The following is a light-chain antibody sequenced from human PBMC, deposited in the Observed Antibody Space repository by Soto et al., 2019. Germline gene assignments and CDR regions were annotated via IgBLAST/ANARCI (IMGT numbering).Light chain of an antibody. CDR2: GAS. V-gene: IGKV3-15*01. Sequence: EIVMTQSPATLSVSPGERATLSCRASQSVSSNLAWYQQKGGQAPRLLIYGASTRATGIPARFSGSGSGTEFTLTISSLQSEDFAVYFCQQFNNWPQTFGKGTKVDI. CDR3: QQFNNWPQT. CDR1: QSVSSN. J-gene: IGKJ1*01.